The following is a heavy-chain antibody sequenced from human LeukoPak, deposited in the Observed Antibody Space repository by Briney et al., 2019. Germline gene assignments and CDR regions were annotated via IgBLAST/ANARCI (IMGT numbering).Heavy chain of an antibody. V-gene: IGHV3-30*02. CDR3: AKRRGLELLYYYYMDV. J-gene: IGHJ6*03. Sequence: GGSLRLSCAASGFTFSSYGMHWVRQAPGKGLEWVAFIRYDGSNKYYADSVKGRFTISRDNSKNTLFLQMNSLRAEDTAVYYCAKRRGLELLYYYYMDVWGKGTTVTVSS. CDR1: GFTFSSYG. D-gene: IGHD1-7*01. CDR2: IRYDGSNK.